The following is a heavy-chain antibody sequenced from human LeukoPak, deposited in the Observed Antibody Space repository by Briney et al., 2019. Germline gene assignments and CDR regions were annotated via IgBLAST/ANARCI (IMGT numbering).Heavy chain of an antibody. D-gene: IGHD3-10*01. CDR3: TRVKLVWFGEVPGYHGLDV. Sequence: ASVKVSCKASGYTFTSSDINWVRQATGQGLEWMGWLNPHSGDTGYAQKFQGRLTMTTNNSISTAYMELKTLGSEDTAVYFCTRVKLVWFGEVPGYHGLDVWGQGTTVTVSS. V-gene: IGHV1-8*01. CDR1: GYTFTSSD. CDR2: LNPHSGDT. J-gene: IGHJ6*02.